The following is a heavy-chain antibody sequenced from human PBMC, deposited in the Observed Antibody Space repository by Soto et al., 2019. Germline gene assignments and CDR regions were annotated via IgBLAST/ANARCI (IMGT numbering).Heavy chain of an antibody. J-gene: IGHJ6*02. Sequence: SVKVSCKASGGTFSSYAISWVRQAPVQGLEWMGGIIPIFGTANYAQKFQGRVTITADESTSTAYMELSSLRSEDTAVYYCARVGTPIAARPSYYYGMDVWGQGNTVTVSS. D-gene: IGHD6-6*01. CDR1: GGTFSSYA. V-gene: IGHV1-69*13. CDR2: IIPIFGTA. CDR3: ARVGTPIAARPSYYYGMDV.